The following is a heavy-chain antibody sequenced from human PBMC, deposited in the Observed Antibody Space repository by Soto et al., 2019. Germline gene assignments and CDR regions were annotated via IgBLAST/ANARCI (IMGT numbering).Heavy chain of an antibody. J-gene: IGHJ5*02. CDR2: MNPKSGDT. D-gene: IGHD2-2*01. Sequence: ASVKVSCKASGFTFTSYNINWVRQPTGQGLEWMGWMNPKSGDTGYAQKFQGRVTMTRNTSISIAYMELSSLTSEDTAVYYCARGRWYCSSTTCLRTFNWFDPWGQGTLVTVS. V-gene: IGHV1-8*01. CDR3: ARGRWYCSSTTCLRTFNWFDP. CDR1: GFTFTSYN.